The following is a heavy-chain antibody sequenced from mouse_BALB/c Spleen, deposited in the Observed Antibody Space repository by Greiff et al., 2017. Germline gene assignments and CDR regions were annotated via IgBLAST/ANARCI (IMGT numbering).Heavy chain of an antibody. CDR3: ARGYGSRY. V-gene: IGHV3-2*02. Sequence: VQLQQSGPGLVKPSQSLSLTCTVTGYSITSDYAWNWIRQFPGNKLEWMGYISYSGSTSYNPSLKSRISITRDTSKNQFFLQLNSVTTEDTATYYCARGYGSRYWGQGTTLTVSS. CDR1: GYSITSDYA. J-gene: IGHJ2*01. CDR2: ISYSGST. D-gene: IGHD1-1*01.